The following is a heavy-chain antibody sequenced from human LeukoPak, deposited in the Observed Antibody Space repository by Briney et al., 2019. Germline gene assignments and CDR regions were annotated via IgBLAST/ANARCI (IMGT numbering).Heavy chain of an antibody. Sequence: ASVKVSCKASGYTFTSYGISWVRQAPGQGLEWMGWISAYNGNTNYAQKFQGRVTMIRDTSISTAYMELSRLRSDDTAVYYCARARSFRPFDYWGQGTLVTVSS. CDR1: GYTFTSYG. CDR3: ARARSFRPFDY. J-gene: IGHJ4*02. V-gene: IGHV1-18*01. CDR2: ISAYNGNT. D-gene: IGHD6-6*01.